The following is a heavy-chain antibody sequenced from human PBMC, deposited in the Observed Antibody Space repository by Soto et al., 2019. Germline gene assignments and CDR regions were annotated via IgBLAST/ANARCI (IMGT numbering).Heavy chain of an antibody. CDR2: IYYSGST. CDR3: ARAHSSSWSYYYYGMDV. CDR1: CGSISSGGYY. Sequence: SETLSLTCTVSCGSISSGGYYWSLIRQHPGKGLEWIGYIYYSGSTYYNPSLKSRVTISVDTSKNQFSLKLSSVTAADTAVYYCARAHSSSWSYYYYGMDVWGQGTTLNVSS. V-gene: IGHV4-31*03. D-gene: IGHD6-13*01. J-gene: IGHJ6*02.